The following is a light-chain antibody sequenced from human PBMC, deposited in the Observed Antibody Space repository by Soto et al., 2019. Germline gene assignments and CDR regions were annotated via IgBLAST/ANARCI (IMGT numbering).Light chain of an antibody. CDR3: QQCNSYPWT. Sequence: DIQMTQSPSTLSASVEDRVTITCRASQSISSWLAWYQQKPGKAPKLLIYKASSLESGVPSRFSGSGSGTEFTLTISSLQPDDFASYYCQQCNSYPWTFGQGTKVEIK. J-gene: IGKJ1*01. CDR1: QSISSW. V-gene: IGKV1-5*03. CDR2: KAS.